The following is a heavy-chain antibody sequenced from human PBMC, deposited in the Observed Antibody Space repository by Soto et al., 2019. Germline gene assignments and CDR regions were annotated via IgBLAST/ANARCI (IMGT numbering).Heavy chain of an antibody. Sequence: GGSLRLSCAASGFTFSSYSMNWVRQAPGKGLEWVSYISSSSSTIYYADSVKGRFTISRDNAKNSLYLQMNSLRAEDTAVYYCARERFWSGYYPRPIFDYWGQGTLVTVSS. D-gene: IGHD3-3*01. CDR2: ISSSSSTI. CDR1: GFTFSSYS. CDR3: ARERFWSGYYPRPIFDY. V-gene: IGHV3-48*01. J-gene: IGHJ4*02.